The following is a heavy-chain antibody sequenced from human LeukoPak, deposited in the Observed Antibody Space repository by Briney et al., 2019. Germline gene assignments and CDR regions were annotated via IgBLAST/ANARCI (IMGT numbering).Heavy chain of an antibody. CDR1: GFTFSYA. Sequence: GGSLRLSCAALGFTFSYAMSWVREAPARGLEWVSSLNGDTFYADSVKGRFTLSRDESRNTVYLRLNNLRVEDTAVYYCAKASWVSSADAVLWGQGTVVTVSS. CDR3: AKASWVSSADAVL. D-gene: IGHD3-16*01. V-gene: IGHV3-23*01. CDR2: LNGDT. J-gene: IGHJ4*02.